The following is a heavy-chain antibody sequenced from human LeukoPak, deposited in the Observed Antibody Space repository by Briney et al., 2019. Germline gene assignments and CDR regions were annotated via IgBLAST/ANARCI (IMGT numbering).Heavy chain of an antibody. CDR3: ARDRGVEAAGILG. CDR1: GFSLSSYG. J-gene: IGHJ4*02. CDR2: IWYDGSSK. Sequence: GGSLRLSCAASGFSLSSYGMHWVRQAPGRGLEWVAVIWYDGSSKYYADSVKGRFTISRDNSKNTVYLQMNSLRAEDTAVYYCARDRGVEAAGILGWGQGTLVTVSS. D-gene: IGHD6-13*01. V-gene: IGHV3-33*01.